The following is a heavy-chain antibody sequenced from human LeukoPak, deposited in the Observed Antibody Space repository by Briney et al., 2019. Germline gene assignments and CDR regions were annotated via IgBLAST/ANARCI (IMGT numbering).Heavy chain of an antibody. CDR3: ARERDGYTQPNYYYFYYMDA. CDR2: IYYSGST. CDR1: GGSLSSSSYY. V-gene: IGHV4-39*07. Sequence: SETLSLTCTVSGGSLSSSSYYWGWIRQPPGRGLEWIGSIYYSGSTYYNPSLKSRVTISVETSKNQFSLKLSSVTAADTAVYYRARERDGYTQPNYYYFYYMDAWGKGTTVTISS. J-gene: IGHJ6*03. D-gene: IGHD5-24*01.